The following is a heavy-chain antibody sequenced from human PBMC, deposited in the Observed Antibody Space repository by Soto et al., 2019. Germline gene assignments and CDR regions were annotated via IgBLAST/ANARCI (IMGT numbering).Heavy chain of an antibody. V-gene: IGHV4-59*01. CDR1: GTSISSYY. Sequence: VQLQESGPGLVKPSETLSLTCTVSGTSISSYYWSWIRQPPGKGLEWIANIHYSGTTNYNPSLASRVTLSVDKSKNQFSLKMTSVTAADRAMYFCARYNSNAIDYWGRGTLVTVSS. CDR3: ARYNSNAIDY. CDR2: IHYSGTT. J-gene: IGHJ4*02. D-gene: IGHD1-1*01.